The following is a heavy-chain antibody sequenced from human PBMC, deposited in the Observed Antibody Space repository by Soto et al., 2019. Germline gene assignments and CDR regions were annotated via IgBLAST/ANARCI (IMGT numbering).Heavy chain of an antibody. CDR3: ATHREGATYYFDS. Sequence: QMQLVQSGPEVKKPGTSVKVSCEASRFTFTSSAGQWVRQARGQRLEWRGWIVVDSGNRKYAQNYQARVTITKDMSSATAYLEPSSLRSDDTAVYYCATHREGATYYFDSWGQGTLLSVS. CDR2: IVVDSGNR. V-gene: IGHV1-58*01. J-gene: IGHJ4*02. D-gene: IGHD1-26*01. CDR1: RFTFTSSA.